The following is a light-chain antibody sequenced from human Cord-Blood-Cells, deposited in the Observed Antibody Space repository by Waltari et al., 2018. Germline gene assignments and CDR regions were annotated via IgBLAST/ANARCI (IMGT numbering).Light chain of an antibody. CDR1: NLGDKY. J-gene: IGLJ1*01. CDR3: QAWDSSTLYV. Sequence: SYELTQPPSVSVSPGKTASITSSGDNLGDKYACWYQQKPGQSPVLVIYQDSKRPSGIPERFSGSNSGNTATLTISGTQAMDEADYYCQAWDSSTLYVFGTGTKVTVL. CDR2: QDS. V-gene: IGLV3-1*01.